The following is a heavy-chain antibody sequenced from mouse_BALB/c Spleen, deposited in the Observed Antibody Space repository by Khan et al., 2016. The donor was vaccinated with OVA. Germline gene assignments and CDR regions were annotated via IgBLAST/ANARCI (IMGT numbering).Heavy chain of an antibody. J-gene: IGHJ3*01. V-gene: IGHV5-15*02. CDR1: GFTFIDYG. CDR2: ISSVAYRI. CDR3: ARGGFAY. Sequence: EVELVESGGGLVQPGGSRKLSCAASGFTFIDYGMAWVQQTPGKGPEWIAFISSVAYRIYYADTVTGRFTISRENAKNTLYLEMSRLRSDDTAMYYCARGGFAYWGQGTLFTVST.